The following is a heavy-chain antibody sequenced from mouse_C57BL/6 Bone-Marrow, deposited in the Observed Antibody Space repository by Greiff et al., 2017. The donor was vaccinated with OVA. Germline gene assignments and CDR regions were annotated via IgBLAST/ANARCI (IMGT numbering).Heavy chain of an antibody. CDR2: IYPGSGST. CDR3: ATYGNYEVAMDY. D-gene: IGHD2-1*01. J-gene: IGHJ4*01. CDR1: GYTFTSYW. V-gene: IGHV1-55*01. Sequence: VQLQQPGAELVKPGASVKMSCKASGYTFTSYWITWVKQRPGQGLEWIGDIYPGSGSTNYNEKFKSKATLTVDTSSSTAYMQLSSLTSEDSAVYYCATYGNYEVAMDYWGQGTSVTVSS.